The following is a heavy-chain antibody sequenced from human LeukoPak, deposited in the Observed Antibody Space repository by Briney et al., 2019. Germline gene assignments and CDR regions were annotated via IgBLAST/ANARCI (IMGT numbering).Heavy chain of an antibody. Sequence: APVKVSCKASGGTFSSYAISWVRQAPGQGLEWMGGIIPIFGTANYAQKFQGRVTITADKSTSTAYMELSSLRSEDTAVYYCARAQKEYYYGSGSPNYYYYYYMDVWGKGTTVTVSS. V-gene: IGHV1-69*06. CDR1: GGTFSSYA. J-gene: IGHJ6*03. CDR2: IIPIFGTA. D-gene: IGHD3-10*01. CDR3: ARAQKEYYYGSGSPNYYYYYYMDV.